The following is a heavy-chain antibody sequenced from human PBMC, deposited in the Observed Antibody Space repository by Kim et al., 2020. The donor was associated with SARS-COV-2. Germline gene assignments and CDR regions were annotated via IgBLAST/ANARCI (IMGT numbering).Heavy chain of an antibody. CDR2: IYYSGST. V-gene: IGHV4-39*01. CDR3: AGGSDGSLKPDAFDI. CDR1: GGSISSSSYY. J-gene: IGHJ3*02. Sequence: SETLSLTCTVSGGSISSSSYYWGWIRQPPGKGLEWIGSIYYSGSTYYNPSLKSRVTISVDTSKNQFSLKLSSVTAADTAVYYCAGGSDGSLKPDAFDIWGQGTMVTVSS. D-gene: IGHD5-12*01.